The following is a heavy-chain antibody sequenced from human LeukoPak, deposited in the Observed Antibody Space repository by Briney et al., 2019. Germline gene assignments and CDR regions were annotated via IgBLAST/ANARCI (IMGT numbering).Heavy chain of an antibody. V-gene: IGHV4-28*03. CDR1: GYSISSSNR. CDR3: ARVWFGGYAMDV. J-gene: IGHJ6*02. D-gene: IGHD3-10*01. Sequence: SDTLSLTCAVSGYSISSSNRWGWIRQPPGKGLEWLGYIYYSGNTYYNPSLKSRVTMSVDASKNQFSLKLSSVTAEDTAVYYCARVWFGGYAMDVWGQGTTITVSS. CDR2: IYYSGNT.